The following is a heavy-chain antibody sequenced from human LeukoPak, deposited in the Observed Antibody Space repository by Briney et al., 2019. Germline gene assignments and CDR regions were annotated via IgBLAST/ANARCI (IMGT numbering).Heavy chain of an antibody. CDR2: IIPIFGTA. V-gene: IGHV1-69*13. J-gene: IGHJ4*02. CDR3: ARDVVDTADT. Sequence: ALVKVSCKASGGTFSSYAISWVRQAPGQGLEWMGGIIPIFGTANYAQKFQGRVTITADESTSTAYMELSSLRSEDTAVYYCARDVVDTADTWGQGTLVTVSS. CDR1: GGTFSSYA. D-gene: IGHD5-18*01.